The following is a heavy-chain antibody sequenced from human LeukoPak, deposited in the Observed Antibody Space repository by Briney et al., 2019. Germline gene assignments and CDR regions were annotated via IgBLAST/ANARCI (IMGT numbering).Heavy chain of an antibody. V-gene: IGHV4-39*07. Sequence: SETLSLTCTVSGGSISSSSYYWGWIRQPPGKGLEWIGSIYYSGSTYYNPSLKSRVTISVDTSKNQFSLKLSSVTAADTAVYYCARATRNEYCTNGVCYGIWYFDYWGQGTLVTVSS. CDR1: GGSISSSSYY. D-gene: IGHD2-8*01. CDR2: IYYSGST. CDR3: ARATRNEYCTNGVCYGIWYFDY. J-gene: IGHJ4*02.